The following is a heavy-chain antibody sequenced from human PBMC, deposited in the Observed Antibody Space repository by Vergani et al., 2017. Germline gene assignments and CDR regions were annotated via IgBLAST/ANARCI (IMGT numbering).Heavy chain of an antibody. CDR3: ARPLGAPAVAGTDWFDP. D-gene: IGHD6-19*01. CDR2: INPNSGGT. Sequence: QVQLVQSGAEVKKPGASVKVSCKASGYTFTGYYIHWVRQAPGQGLEWMGRINPNSGGTNYAQKFPGRVTMTRDTSISTAYMEMSRLRSDDTAGYYCARPLGAPAVAGTDWFDPGGQGTQVTVSS. CDR1: GYTFTGYY. J-gene: IGHJ5*02. V-gene: IGHV1-2*06.